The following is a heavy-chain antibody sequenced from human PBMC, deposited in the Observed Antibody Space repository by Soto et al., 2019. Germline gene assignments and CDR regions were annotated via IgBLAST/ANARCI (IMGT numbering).Heavy chain of an antibody. D-gene: IGHD3-22*01. Sequence: PSEILSLTCTVSGGSISSYYWSWIRQPPGKGLEWIGYIYYSGSTNYNPSLKSRVTISVDTSKNQFSLKLSSVTAADTAVYYCARGDGGGYYLADYYYGMDVWGQGTTVTSP. CDR3: ARGDGGGYYLADYYYGMDV. CDR2: IYYSGST. CDR1: GGSISSYY. J-gene: IGHJ6*02. V-gene: IGHV4-59*01.